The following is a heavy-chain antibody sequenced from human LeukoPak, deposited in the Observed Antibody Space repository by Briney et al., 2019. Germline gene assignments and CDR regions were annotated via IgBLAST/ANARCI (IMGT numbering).Heavy chain of an antibody. V-gene: IGHV3-23*01. J-gene: IGHJ3*01. CDR1: GFTFNSYA. D-gene: IGHD1-26*01. CDR3: AKDLGDSGSYFRMVVFDV. Sequence: PGGSLRLSCAASGFTFNSYAMSWVRQAPGKGLEWISTIRGSGGSTYYVDSVKGRFTISRDNSKNTLYLQMNSLRAEDTAVYYCAKDLGDSGSYFRMVVFDVWGQGTMVTVSS. CDR2: IRGSGGST.